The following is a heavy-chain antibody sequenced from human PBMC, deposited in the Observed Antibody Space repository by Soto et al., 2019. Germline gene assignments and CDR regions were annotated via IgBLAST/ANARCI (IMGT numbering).Heavy chain of an antibody. CDR3: ARDYPRYCSSTSCYSNWFDP. J-gene: IGHJ5*02. Sequence: GGSLRLSCAASGFTFTTYSMNWVRQAPGKGLEWVSSISSSSDHINYADSVKGRFTISRDNAKNSLYLQMNSLSAGDTAIYYCARDYPRYCSSTSCYSNWFDPWGQGTLVTVSS. CDR2: ISSSSDHI. V-gene: IGHV3-21*04. CDR1: GFTFTTYS. D-gene: IGHD2-2*02.